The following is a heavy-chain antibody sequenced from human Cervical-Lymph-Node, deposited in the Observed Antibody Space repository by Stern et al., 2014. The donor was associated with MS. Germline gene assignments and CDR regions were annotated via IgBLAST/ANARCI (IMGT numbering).Heavy chain of an antibody. J-gene: IGHJ4*01. D-gene: IGHD6-19*01. CDR2: ITTMGTT. V-gene: IGHV4-61*02. Sequence: QVQLQESGPGLVRPSQTLSLTCTVSGASINSGSYYWSWVRQPAGKGLEWIGLITTMGTTDYSPSLISRATISLDTSKNQFSLHLSSVTAADTAVYYCARLPGAVGSFYFDSWGQGSLVTVSS. CDR3: ARLPGAVGSFYFDS. CDR1: GASINSGSYY.